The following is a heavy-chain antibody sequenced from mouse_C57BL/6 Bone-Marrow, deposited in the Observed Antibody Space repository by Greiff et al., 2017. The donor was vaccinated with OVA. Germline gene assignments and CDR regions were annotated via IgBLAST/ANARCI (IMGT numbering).Heavy chain of an antibody. D-gene: IGHD2-3*01. J-gene: IGHJ4*01. CDR1: GYAFSSYW. V-gene: IGHV1-80*01. Sequence: VQLQQSGAELVKPGASVKISCKASGYAFSSYWMNWVKQRPGKGLEWIGQIYPGDGDTNYNGKFKGKATLTADKSSSTAYMQLSSLTSEDSAVYYCARWLLGYAMDYWGQGTSVTVSS. CDR3: ARWLLGYAMDY. CDR2: IYPGDGDT.